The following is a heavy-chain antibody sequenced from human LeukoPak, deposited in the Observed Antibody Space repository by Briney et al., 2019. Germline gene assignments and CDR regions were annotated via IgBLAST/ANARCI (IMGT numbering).Heavy chain of an antibody. Sequence: ASVKVSCKASGYTFTSYGISWVRQAPGQGLEWMGWISAYNGNTNYAQKLQDRVTMTTDTSTSTAYMELRSLRSDDTAVYYCARDFPYYYDSSGYYFDYWGQGTLVTVSS. D-gene: IGHD3-22*01. J-gene: IGHJ4*02. V-gene: IGHV1-18*01. CDR1: GYTFTSYG. CDR2: ISAYNGNT. CDR3: ARDFPYYYDSSGYYFDY.